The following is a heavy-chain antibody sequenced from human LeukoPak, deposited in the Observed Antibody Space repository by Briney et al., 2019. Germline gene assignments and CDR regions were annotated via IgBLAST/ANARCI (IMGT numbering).Heavy chain of an antibody. CDR2: IFHSGST. J-gene: IGHJ4*02. CDR1: GYSISSGYY. V-gene: IGHV4-38-2*02. D-gene: IGHD6-19*01. CDR3: ARDRGVAVAGPPGY. Sequence: MSSETLSLTCAVSGYSISSGYYWGWIRQPPGKGLEWVGSIFHSGSTYYNPSLKSRVTISVDTSKNQSSLKLSSVTAADTAVYYCARDRGVAVAGPPGYWGQGTLVTVSS.